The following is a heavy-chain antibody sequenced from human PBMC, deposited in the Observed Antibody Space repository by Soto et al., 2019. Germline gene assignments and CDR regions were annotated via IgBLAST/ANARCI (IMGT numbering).Heavy chain of an antibody. J-gene: IGHJ6*02. CDR1: GFTFNVYG. V-gene: IGHV1-69*06. CDR2: LIPIYDEP. CDR3: ARVRDPHLDHYGLDV. Sequence: QVQLVQSGAEVKSPVSSVKVSCKTSGFTFNVYGINWVRQAPGQGLEWMGGLIPIYDEPYYAKKFQGRVTITADKSTTTVHLELSSLRSEDTAVYFCARVRDPHLDHYGLDVWGQGNTVTVS.